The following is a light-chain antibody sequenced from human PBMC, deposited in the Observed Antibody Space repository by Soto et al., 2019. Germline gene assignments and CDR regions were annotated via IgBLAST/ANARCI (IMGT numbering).Light chain of an antibody. CDR1: QSVLYSSNNKNY. CDR3: QQYYSTPWT. V-gene: IGKV4-1*01. CDR2: WAS. Sequence: DIVMTQSPDSLAVSLGERATINCKSSQSVLYSSNNKNYLAWYQQKPGQPPKLLIYWASTRESGVPDRFSGSGSGTDFTLTISGLQAEDVAVYYCQQYYSTPWTFGQRTKVEIK. J-gene: IGKJ1*01.